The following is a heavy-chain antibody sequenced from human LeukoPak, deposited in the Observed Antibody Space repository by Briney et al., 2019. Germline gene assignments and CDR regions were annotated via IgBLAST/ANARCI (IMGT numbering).Heavy chain of an antibody. CDR1: GFTFSSSA. CDR2: ISNNGGYT. CDR3: ARDRNIDY. D-gene: IGHD2/OR15-2a*01. V-gene: IGHV3-23*01. J-gene: IGHJ4*02. Sequence: GGSLRLSCAASGFTFSSSAMSWVRQAPGKGLEWVSAISNNGGYTYYADSVQGRFTISRDNSKNTLYLQMNSLRAEDTAVYYCARDRNIDYWGQGTLVTVSS.